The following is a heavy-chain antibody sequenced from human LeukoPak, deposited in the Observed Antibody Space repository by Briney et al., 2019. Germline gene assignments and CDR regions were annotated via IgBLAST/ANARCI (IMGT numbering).Heavy chain of an antibody. Sequence: PSETLSLTCTVSGGSISSYYWSWIRQPPGKGLEWIGYIYYSGSTNYNPSLKSRVTISVDTSKNQFSLKLSSVTAADTAVYYCARLLRFGELSRWYFDLWGRGTLVTVSS. J-gene: IGHJ2*01. CDR1: GGSISSYY. CDR2: IYYSGST. V-gene: IGHV4-59*08. CDR3: ARLLRFGELSRWYFDL. D-gene: IGHD3-10*01.